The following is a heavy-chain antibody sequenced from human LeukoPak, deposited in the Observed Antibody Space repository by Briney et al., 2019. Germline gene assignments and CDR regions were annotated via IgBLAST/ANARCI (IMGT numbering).Heavy chain of an antibody. J-gene: IGHJ5*02. CDR1: GGSFSGYY. D-gene: IGHD1-7*01. V-gene: IGHV4-34*01. Sequence: SETLSLTCAVYGGSFSGYYWSWLRQPPGKGLEWFGEINHSGSTNYNPSLKSRVTISVDTSKNQFSLKLSSVTAADTAVYYCARDSKHYNWNYNWFDPWGQGTLVTVSS. CDR3: ARDSKHYNWNYNWFDP. CDR2: INHSGST.